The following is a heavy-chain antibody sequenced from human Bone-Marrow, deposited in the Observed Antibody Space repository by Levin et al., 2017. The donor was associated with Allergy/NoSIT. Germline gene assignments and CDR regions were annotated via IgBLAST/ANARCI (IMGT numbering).Heavy chain of an antibody. CDR1: GDSVSSGNYY. CDR3: ARDRDYYDSSGYYLEAYDI. Sequence: PSETLSLTCTVSGDSVSSGNYYWSWIRQPPGKRLEWIGYIYSSGTTHYNPSLKSRVTISVDTSRNQFSLKLSSVTAEDTAVYYCARDRDYYDSSGYYLEAYDIWGQGTMVSVSS. D-gene: IGHD3-22*01. J-gene: IGHJ3*02. CDR2: IYSSGTT. V-gene: IGHV4-61*01.